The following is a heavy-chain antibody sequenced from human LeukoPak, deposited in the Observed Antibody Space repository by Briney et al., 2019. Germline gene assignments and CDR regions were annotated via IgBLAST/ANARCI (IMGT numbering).Heavy chain of an antibody. J-gene: IGHJ4*02. CDR1: GGSISSGSYY. D-gene: IGHD5-24*01. V-gene: IGHV4-61*02. Sequence: SQTLSLTCTVSGGSISSGSYYWGWIRQPAGKGLAWIGRIYTSGSTNYNPSLKSRVTISVDTSKNQFSLKLSSVTAADTAVYYCARDRTGDGYNPFDYWGQGTLVTVSS. CDR3: ARDRTGDGYNPFDY. CDR2: IYTSGST.